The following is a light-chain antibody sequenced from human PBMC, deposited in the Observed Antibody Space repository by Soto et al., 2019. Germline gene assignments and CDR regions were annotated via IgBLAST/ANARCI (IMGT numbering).Light chain of an antibody. CDR2: HVS. J-gene: IGLJ1*01. V-gene: IGLV2-14*03. CDR3: SSYTTSSTYV. CDR1: NSDVGAYNY. Sequence: QSALTQPASVSGSPGQSIAISCTGTNSDVGAYNYVSWYQQHPGKAPKLMIYHVSNRPSGVSDRFSGSKSDNTASLTISGLQAEDEADYYCSSYTTSSTYVFGTGTKVTVL.